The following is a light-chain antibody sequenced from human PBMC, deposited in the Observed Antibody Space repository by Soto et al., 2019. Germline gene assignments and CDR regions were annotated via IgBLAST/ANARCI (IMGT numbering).Light chain of an antibody. CDR1: QGIINY. CDR2: AAS. Sequence: DIQMTQSPSSLSASVGDRVTITCRASQGIINYLAWYRQKPGKVPKLLIYAASTLQSGVPSRFSGSGSVTDFTLTISSLQPEDAGTYYCQKYNSAPPTFGQGTKVEIK. V-gene: IGKV1-27*01. CDR3: QKYNSAPPT. J-gene: IGKJ1*01.